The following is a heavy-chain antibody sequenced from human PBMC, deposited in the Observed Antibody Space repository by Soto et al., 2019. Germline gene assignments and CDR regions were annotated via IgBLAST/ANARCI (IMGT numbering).Heavy chain of an antibody. V-gene: IGHV4-39*01. CDR1: GGSINSRSYY. Sequence: SETLSLTCTVSGGSINSRSYYWGWIRQSPGKGLEWIGSIYYSGSTYYNPSLKSRVAMSVDTSKNQFSLKLRSVSAADPAVYYCARQRTSVVTQAYFDDWGQRSLVTVSS. D-gene: IGHD2-21*02. CDR2: IYYSGST. J-gene: IGHJ4*02. CDR3: ARQRTSVVTQAYFDD.